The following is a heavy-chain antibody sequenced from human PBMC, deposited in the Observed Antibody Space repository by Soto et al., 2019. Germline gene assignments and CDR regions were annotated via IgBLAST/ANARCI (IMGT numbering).Heavy chain of an antibody. Sequence: QVQLQESGPGLVKPSQTLSLTCTVSGGSISSGDYYWSWIRQPPGKGLEWIGYIYYSGSTYYNPSLKRRVTTSVDTSKTQFSLKLSSVTAADTAVYYCARARGARYFDYWGQGTLVTVSS. CDR2: IYYSGST. J-gene: IGHJ4*02. D-gene: IGHD2-15*01. CDR1: GGSISSGDYY. CDR3: ARARGARYFDY. V-gene: IGHV4-30-4*01.